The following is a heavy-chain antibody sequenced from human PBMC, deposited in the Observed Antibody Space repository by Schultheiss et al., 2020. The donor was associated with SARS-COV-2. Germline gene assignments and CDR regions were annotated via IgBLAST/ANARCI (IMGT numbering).Heavy chain of an antibody. V-gene: IGHV1-2*02. Sequence: ASVKVSCKASGYTFTGYYTHWVRQAPGQGLEWMGWINPNSGGTNYAQKFQGRVTMTRNTSISTAYMELSSLRSEDTAVYYCARERGYSYGYGHYYYYGMDVWGQGTTVTVSS. CDR3: ARERGYSYGYGHYYYYGMDV. J-gene: IGHJ6*02. CDR2: INPNSGGT. D-gene: IGHD5-18*01. CDR1: GYTFTGYY.